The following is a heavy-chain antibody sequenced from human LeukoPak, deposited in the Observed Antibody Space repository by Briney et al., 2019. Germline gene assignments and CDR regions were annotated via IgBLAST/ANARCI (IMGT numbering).Heavy chain of an antibody. CDR3: ARGTGYSYGYLNY. D-gene: IGHD5-18*01. Sequence: GGSLRLSCAASGFTFSSYWMHWVRQAPGKGLVWVSRINSDGSSTSYADSVKGRFTISRDNAKNTLYLQMNSLRAEDTAVYYCARGTGYSYGYLNYWGQGTLVTVSS. V-gene: IGHV3-74*01. J-gene: IGHJ4*02. CDR2: INSDGSST. CDR1: GFTFSSYW.